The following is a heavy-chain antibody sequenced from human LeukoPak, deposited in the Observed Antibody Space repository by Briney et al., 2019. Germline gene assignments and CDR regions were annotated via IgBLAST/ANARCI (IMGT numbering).Heavy chain of an antibody. V-gene: IGHV3-48*04. CDR3: ARDASPDIVVVPAYYMDV. J-gene: IGHJ6*03. Sequence: GGSLRLSCAASGFTFSSYSMNWVRQAPGKGLEWVSYISSSSSTIYYADSVKGRFTISRDNAKNSLYLQMNSLRAEDTAVYYCARDASPDIVVVPAYYMDVWGKGTTVTVSS. D-gene: IGHD2-2*01. CDR2: ISSSSSTI. CDR1: GFTFSSYS.